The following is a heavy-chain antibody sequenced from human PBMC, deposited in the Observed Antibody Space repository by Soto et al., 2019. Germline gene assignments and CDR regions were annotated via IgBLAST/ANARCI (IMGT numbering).Heavy chain of an antibody. D-gene: IGHD3-16*01. V-gene: IGHV1-69*01. J-gene: IGHJ4*02. CDR2: IIPIFGTA. Sequence: QVQLVQSGAEVKKPGSSVKVSCKASGGTFSSYAISWVRQAPGQGLEWMGGIIPIFGTANYAQKFQGRVTITADESTCTAYMELSSLRSEDTAVYYCAKRGGRLHEYYFDYWGQGTLVTVSS. CDR1: GGTFSSYA. CDR3: AKRGGRLHEYYFDY.